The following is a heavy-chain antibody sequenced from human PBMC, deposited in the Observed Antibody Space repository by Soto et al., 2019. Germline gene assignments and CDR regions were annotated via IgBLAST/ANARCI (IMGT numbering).Heavy chain of an antibody. J-gene: IGHJ4*02. D-gene: IGHD2-15*01. Sequence: QVQLVQSGAEVKKPGASVKVSCRTSGYTFTSYGIGWVRQAPGQGLEWMGWISAYNDDTNYAQKSQDRVTMTIDTSTTTAYMDLRNLGSDDTAIYYCGRGGAHCRCFTCLFDVWGKGTLVTVSS. CDR1: GYTFTSYG. CDR3: GRGGAHCRCFTCLFDV. V-gene: IGHV1-18*01. CDR2: ISAYNDDT.